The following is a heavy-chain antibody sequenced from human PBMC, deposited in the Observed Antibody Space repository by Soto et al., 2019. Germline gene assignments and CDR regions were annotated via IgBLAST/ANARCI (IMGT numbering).Heavy chain of an antibody. D-gene: IGHD1-1*01. Sequence: QVQLVPSGAEVKKPGASVKVSCKASGYTFTSYYMHWVRQAPGQGLEWMGIINPSGGSTSYAQKFQGGATMPKNTFTSTVYIGVSSLRSEHTAVYYCAIEGGPTPYYYYYCMDVWGKGTTVTV. V-gene: IGHV1-46*01. CDR3: AIEGGPTPYYYYYCMDV. J-gene: IGHJ6*03. CDR2: INPSGGST. CDR1: GYTFTSYY.